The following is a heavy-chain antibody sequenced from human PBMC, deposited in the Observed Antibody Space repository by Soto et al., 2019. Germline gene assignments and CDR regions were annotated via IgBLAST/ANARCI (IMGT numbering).Heavy chain of an antibody. V-gene: IGHV1-18*04. Sequence: ASVKVSCKASGYTFTNYGISWVRQAPGQGLEWMGWISAHNGNTYYAQRLQGRVTMTTDTSTSTVYMDLRSLRSDDTAVYYCARHHCINGVCFTSVGDYWGQGTLVTVSS. J-gene: IGHJ4*01. CDR3: ARHHCINGVCFTSVGDY. CDR2: ISAHNGNT. CDR1: GYTFTNYG. D-gene: IGHD2-8*01.